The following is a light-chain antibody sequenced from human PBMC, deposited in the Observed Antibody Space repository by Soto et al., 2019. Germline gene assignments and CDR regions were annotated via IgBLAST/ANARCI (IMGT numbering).Light chain of an antibody. CDR1: QSVRSNY. Sequence: EIVLTQSPGTLSLSPGERATLSCRASQSVRSNYLAWNQQKPGQAPRLLIYNSSTRATGIPDRFSDSGSGTDFTLTICRLEPEDFALYYCQQYRDLPQTFGQGTKVDIK. V-gene: IGKV3-20*01. CDR2: NSS. J-gene: IGKJ1*01. CDR3: QQYRDLPQT.